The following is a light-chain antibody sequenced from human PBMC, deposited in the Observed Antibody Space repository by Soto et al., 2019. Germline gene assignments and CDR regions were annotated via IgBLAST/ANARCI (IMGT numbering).Light chain of an antibody. CDR1: QDISNY. CDR2: DAS. CDR3: QQYDNLRRVT. V-gene: IGKV1-33*01. J-gene: IGKJ2*01. Sequence: DIQMTQSPSSLSASVGDRVTITCQASQDISNYLNWYQQKPGQAPKLLIYDASNLETGVPSRFSGSGSGTDFTFTIISLQPEDIATYYCQQYDNLRRVTFGQGTKLEIK.